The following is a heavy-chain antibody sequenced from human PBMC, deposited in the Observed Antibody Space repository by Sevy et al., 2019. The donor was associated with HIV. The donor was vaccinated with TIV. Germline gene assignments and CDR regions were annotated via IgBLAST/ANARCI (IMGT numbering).Heavy chain of an antibody. CDR2: IKQEGSEK. V-gene: IGHV3-7*01. CDR1: GFTFSSYW. CDR3: ARGGHWQQLFTDWFDS. D-gene: IGHD6-13*01. J-gene: IGHJ5*01. Sequence: GGSLRLSCAASGFTFSSYWMSWVRQAPGKGLEWVANIKQEGSEKYYVDSVKGRFTISRDNAKNSLYLQMNSLRAEDTAVYYCARGGHWQQLFTDWFDSWGQGTLVTVSS.